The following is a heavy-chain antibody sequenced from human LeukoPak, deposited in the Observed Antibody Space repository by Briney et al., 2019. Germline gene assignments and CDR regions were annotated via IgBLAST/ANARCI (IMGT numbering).Heavy chain of an antibody. Sequence: ASVKVSCKASGYTFTSYGISWVRQAPGQGLEWMGIIKSTGGSTSYAQKFQGRVNMTRDMSTSTVYMELSSLRSEDTAVYYCARPRLVQGKYDAFDIWGQGTMVTVSS. CDR2: IKSTGGST. J-gene: IGHJ3*02. V-gene: IGHV1-46*01. CDR1: GYTFTSYG. CDR3: ARPRLVQGKYDAFDI. D-gene: IGHD6-19*01.